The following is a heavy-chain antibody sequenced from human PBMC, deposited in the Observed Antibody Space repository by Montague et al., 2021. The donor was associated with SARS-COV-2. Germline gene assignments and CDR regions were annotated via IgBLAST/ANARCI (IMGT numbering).Heavy chain of an antibody. J-gene: IGHJ6*02. CDR3: TSGRGGNYNVMDV. V-gene: IGHV6-1*01. Sequence: CAISGDSVSSNSATWNWVRQSPSRGLEWLGRTYYKSKWYNDNAVSVRGRVTINPDTSKNQFSLQLNSVTPEDTAIYYCTSGRGGNYNVMDVWGQGTTVTVSS. CDR1: GDSVSSNSAT. D-gene: IGHD3-16*01. CDR2: TYYKSKWYN.